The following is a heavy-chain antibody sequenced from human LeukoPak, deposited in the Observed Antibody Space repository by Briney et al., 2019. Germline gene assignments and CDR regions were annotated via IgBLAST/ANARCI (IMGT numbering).Heavy chain of an antibody. V-gene: IGHV1-24*01. D-gene: IGHD5-12*01. J-gene: IGHJ4*02. Sequence: MXWVRXAPGKGREGMXGFDPEDGETIYAQKFQGRVTMTEDTSTDTAYMELSSLRSEDTAVYYCATVKDVDIVATTTYYFDYWGQGTLVTVSS. CDR3: ATVKDVDIVATTTYYFDY. CDR2: FDPEDGET.